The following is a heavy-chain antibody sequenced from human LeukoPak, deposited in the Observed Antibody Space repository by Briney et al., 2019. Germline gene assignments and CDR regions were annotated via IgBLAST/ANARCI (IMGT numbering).Heavy chain of an antibody. D-gene: IGHD1-1*01. Sequence: GGSLRLYCAASGFTFSTYGMHWVRQAPGKGLEWVAFIWHDGSDNNYADSVKGRFTISRDNSKSTLYLQMNSLRAEDTAVYYCAKDLSNSYYYYYYYMDVWGKGTTVTVSS. V-gene: IGHV3-30*02. CDR3: AKDLSNSYYYYYYYMDV. CDR1: GFTFSTYG. J-gene: IGHJ6*03. CDR2: IWHDGSDN.